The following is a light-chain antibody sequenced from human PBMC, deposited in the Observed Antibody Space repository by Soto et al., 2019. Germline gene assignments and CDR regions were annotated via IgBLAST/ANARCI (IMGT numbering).Light chain of an antibody. CDR2: DAS. J-gene: IGKJ4*01. Sequence: DIQMTQSPSTLSASVGDRVTITCRASQSVSHWLAWYQQKPGKAPKLLIYDASSLESGVPSRFSGSGSGTEFTLTISSLQPDDFATYYCQHYNSYSLTFGGGTKVEIK. CDR3: QHYNSYSLT. V-gene: IGKV1-5*01. CDR1: QSVSHW.